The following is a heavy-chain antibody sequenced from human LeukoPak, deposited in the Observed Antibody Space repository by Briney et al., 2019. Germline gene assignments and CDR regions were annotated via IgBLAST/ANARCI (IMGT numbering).Heavy chain of an antibody. Sequence: PSETLSLTCTVSGGPISSYYWSWIRQPPGKGLEWIGYIYYSGSTNYNPSLKSRVTISVDTSKNQFSLKLSSVTAADTAVYYCARSRPYSSGWYDASYFDYWGQGTLVTVSS. CDR1: GGPISSYY. CDR2: IYYSGST. D-gene: IGHD6-19*01. CDR3: ARSRPYSSGWYDASYFDY. V-gene: IGHV4-59*01. J-gene: IGHJ4*02.